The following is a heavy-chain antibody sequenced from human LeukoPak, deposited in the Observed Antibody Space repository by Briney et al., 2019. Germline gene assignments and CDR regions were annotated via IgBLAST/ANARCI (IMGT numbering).Heavy chain of an antibody. J-gene: IGHJ4*02. CDR2: INPNSDGT. D-gene: IGHD1-26*01. V-gene: IGHV1-2*02. CDR3: ARAIFVGYSGFDY. Sequence: ASVKVSCKASGYTFTGYYMHWLRHAPGQGLEWMGWINPNSDGTNYAQKFQGRVTLTRDTSISTAYMELSRLRSDDTAVYYCARAIFVGYSGFDYWGQGTLVTVSS. CDR1: GYTFTGYY.